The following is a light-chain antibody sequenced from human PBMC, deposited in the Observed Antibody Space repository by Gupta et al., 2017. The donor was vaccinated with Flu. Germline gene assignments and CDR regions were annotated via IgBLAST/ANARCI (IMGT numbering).Light chain of an antibody. CDR3: SSYTTRSTWL. CDR1: SSDIGAFNY. J-gene: IGLJ3*02. V-gene: IGLV2-14*01. CDR2: EVN. Sequence: QSALTQPASVSGSPGQSITISCTGTSSDIGAFNYVSWYQLHPGKAPKLIIYEVNNRPSGVSNRCAGSKSGNTAYLTISGLQAEDETLYYCSSYTTRSTWLFGGGTKLTVL.